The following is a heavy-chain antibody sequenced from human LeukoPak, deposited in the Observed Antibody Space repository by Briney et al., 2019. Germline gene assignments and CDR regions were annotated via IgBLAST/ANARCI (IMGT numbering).Heavy chain of an antibody. CDR1: GGSISSYY. J-gene: IGHJ3*02. D-gene: IGHD2-21*02. V-gene: IGHV4-59*08. Sequence: SETLSPTCTVSGGSISSYYWSWIRQPPGKGLEWIGYIYYSGSTNYNPSLKSRVTISVDTSKNQFSQKLSSVTAADTAVYYCAGTIYCGGDCYPNGAFDIWGQGTMVTVSS. CDR3: AGTIYCGGDCYPNGAFDI. CDR2: IYYSGST.